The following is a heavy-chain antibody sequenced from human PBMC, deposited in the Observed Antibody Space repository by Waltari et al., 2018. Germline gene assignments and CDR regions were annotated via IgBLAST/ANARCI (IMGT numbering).Heavy chain of an antibody. Sequence: QVQLMESGGGVVQPGRSLRLSCAASGFTFSSYGMHWVRQAPGKGLEWVAVIWYDGSNKYYADSVKGRFTMSRDNSKNTLYLQMNSLRAEDTAVYYCARDACVKYYYDSSGCNLDYWGQGTLVTVSS. CDR1: GFTFSSYG. CDR2: IWYDGSNK. D-gene: IGHD3-22*01. J-gene: IGHJ4*02. CDR3: ARDACVKYYYDSSGCNLDY. V-gene: IGHV3-33*01.